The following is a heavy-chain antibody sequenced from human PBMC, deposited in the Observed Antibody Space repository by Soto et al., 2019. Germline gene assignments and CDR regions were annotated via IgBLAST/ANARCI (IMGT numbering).Heavy chain of an antibody. D-gene: IGHD3-10*01. CDR3: ARTYYYGSGSQYYYYGMDV. CDR1: GYSFSTNW. Sequence: GESLKISCKGSGYSFSTNWIGWVRQMPGKGLEWMGVIFPGDSDTRYSPSFQGQVTISADKSISTAYLQWSSLKASDTAIYYCARTYYYGSGSQYYYYGMDVWGQGTTVTVSS. CDR2: IFPGDSDT. J-gene: IGHJ6*02. V-gene: IGHV5-51*01.